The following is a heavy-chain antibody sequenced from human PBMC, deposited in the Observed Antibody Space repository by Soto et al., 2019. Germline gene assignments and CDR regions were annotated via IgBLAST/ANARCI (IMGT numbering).Heavy chain of an antibody. CDR3: ARSRDYDFWSGYYPLDY. J-gene: IGHJ4*02. CDR2: IYYSGST. Sequence: SETLSLTCTVSGGSISSGGYYWSWIRQHPGKGLEWIGYIYYSGSTYYNPSLKSRVTISVDTSKNQFSLKLSSVTATDTAVYYCARSRDYDFWSGYYPLDYWGQGTLVTVSS. D-gene: IGHD3-3*01. CDR1: GGSISSGGYY. V-gene: IGHV4-31*03.